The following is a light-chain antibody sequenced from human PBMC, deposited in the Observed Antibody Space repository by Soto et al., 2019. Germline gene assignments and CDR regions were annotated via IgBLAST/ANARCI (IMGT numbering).Light chain of an antibody. Sequence: DIQMTQSPSSLSASVGDRVTITCRASHDISNYLNWYQQKPGKAPKLLIYDASNLATGVPSRFSGSGSGTDFTFTISSLQPEDIATYYCQQYDNFPRITFGPGTRVDIK. CDR1: HDISNY. CDR2: DAS. CDR3: QQYDNFPRIT. V-gene: IGKV1-33*01. J-gene: IGKJ3*01.